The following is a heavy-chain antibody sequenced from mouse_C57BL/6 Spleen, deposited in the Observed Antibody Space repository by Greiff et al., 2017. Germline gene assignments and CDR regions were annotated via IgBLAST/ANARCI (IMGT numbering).Heavy chain of an antibody. Sequence: EVQLQQSGPGLVKPSQSLSLTCSVTGYSITSGYYWNWIRQFPGNKLEWMGYISYDGSNNYNPSLKNRISITRDTSKNQFFLKLNSVTTEDTATYYCARAYDYGVVDYWGQGTTLTVSS. J-gene: IGHJ2*01. CDR2: ISYDGSN. D-gene: IGHD2-4*01. CDR3: ARAYDYGVVDY. CDR1: GYSITSGYY. V-gene: IGHV3-6*01.